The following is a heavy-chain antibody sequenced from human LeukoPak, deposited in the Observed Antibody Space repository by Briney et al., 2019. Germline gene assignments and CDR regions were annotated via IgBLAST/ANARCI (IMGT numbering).Heavy chain of an antibody. V-gene: IGHV4-38-2*02. J-gene: IGHJ4*02. CDR2: MYHSGST. D-gene: IGHD2-2*01. Sequence: SETLSLTCAVPGYSISSGYYWGWIRPPPGKGLEWIGSMYHSGSTSYNPSLKSRVTISVDTSKNQLSLKLSSVTAADTAVYYCARDRCSSTSCYYGVDYWGQGTLVTVSS. CDR3: ARDRCSSTSCYYGVDY. CDR1: GYSISSGYY.